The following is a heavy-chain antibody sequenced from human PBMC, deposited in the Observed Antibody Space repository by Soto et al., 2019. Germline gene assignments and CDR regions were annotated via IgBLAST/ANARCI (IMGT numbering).Heavy chain of an antibody. V-gene: IGHV3-30-3*01. Sequence: GGSLRLSCAASGFTFSSYAMHWVRQAPGKGLEWVAVISYDGSNKYYADSVKGRFTISRDNSKNTLYLQMNSLRAEDTAVYYCARDGEEVVVADTSPVLYYFDYWGQGTLVTVSS. CDR2: ISYDGSNK. D-gene: IGHD2-15*01. J-gene: IGHJ4*02. CDR1: GFTFSSYA. CDR3: ARDGEEVVVADTSPVLYYFDY.